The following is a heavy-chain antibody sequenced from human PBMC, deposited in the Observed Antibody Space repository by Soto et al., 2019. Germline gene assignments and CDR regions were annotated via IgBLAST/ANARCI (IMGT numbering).Heavy chain of an antibody. D-gene: IGHD3-9*01. V-gene: IGHV1-2*04. J-gene: IGHJ6*02. CDR2: INPNSGGT. CDR3: ARDRDIRYKSPGGSGAYYYYGMDV. Sequence: QVQLVQSGAEVKKPGASVKVSCKASGYTFTGYYMHWVRQAPGQGLEWMGWINPNSGGTNYAQKFQGWVTMTRDTSISTAYMELSRLRSDDTAVYYCARDRDIRYKSPGGSGAYYYYGMDVWGQGTTVTVSS. CDR1: GYTFTGYY.